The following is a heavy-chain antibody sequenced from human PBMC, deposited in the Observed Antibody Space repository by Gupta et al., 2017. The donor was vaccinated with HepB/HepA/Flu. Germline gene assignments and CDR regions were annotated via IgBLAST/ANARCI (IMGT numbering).Heavy chain of an antibody. CDR1: GFSFSDYA. CDR3: AKARTGECSGGSCSGND. J-gene: IGHJ3*01. V-gene: IGHV3-23*01. Sequence: EVQLFESGGGLVQPGGSLRLSCAASGFSFSDYAMSWVRQARGKGLDWVAGMIGSGGATYYADSGKGRFSISRDNSKNTVYLQMNSLRAEETAIYYCAKARTGECSGGSCSGNDGGQGTMVTVSS. CDR2: MIGSGGAT. D-gene: IGHD2-15*01.